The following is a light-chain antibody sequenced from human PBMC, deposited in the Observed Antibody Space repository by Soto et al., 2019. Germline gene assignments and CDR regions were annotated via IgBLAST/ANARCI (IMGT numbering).Light chain of an antibody. J-gene: IGKJ3*01. CDR3: QQFTF. Sequence: DIQMTQSPSSLSASVGDRVTITCQASQDISNYLNWYQQKPGKAPKLLIYDASNLETGVPSRFSGSGSGTDFTFTISSLQPEDIATYYCQQFTFFGPGTKVDIK. CDR1: QDISNY. V-gene: IGKV1-33*01. CDR2: DAS.